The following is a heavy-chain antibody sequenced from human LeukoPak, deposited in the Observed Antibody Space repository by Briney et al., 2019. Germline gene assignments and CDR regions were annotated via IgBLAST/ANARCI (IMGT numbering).Heavy chain of an antibody. CDR2: INPNSGGT. D-gene: IGHD4-11*01. CDR1: GYTFTGYY. J-gene: IGHJ4*02. CDR3: ARDAPYSNYQTIDY. Sequence: GASVKVSCKASGYTFTGYYMHWVRQAPGQGLEWMGWINPNSGGTNYAQKFQGRVTMTRDTSISTAYMELSRLRSDDTAVYYCARDAPYSNYQTIDYWRQGTLVTVSS. V-gene: IGHV1-2*02.